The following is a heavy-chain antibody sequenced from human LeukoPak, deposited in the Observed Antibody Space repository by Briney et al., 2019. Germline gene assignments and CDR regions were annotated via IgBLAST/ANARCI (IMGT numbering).Heavy chain of an antibody. CDR1: GFIFDDYA. CDR3: ARDLGSLPAAIGYYYYHMDV. V-gene: IGHV3-9*01. J-gene: IGHJ6*02. D-gene: IGHD2-2*02. Sequence: PGGSLRLSCAASGFIFDDYAMHWVRQAPGKGLEWVSGISWNSGSIGYADSVKGRFTISRDNAKNSLYLQMNSLRVEDTASYYCARDLGSLPAAIGYYYYHMDVWGQGTTVTVSS. CDR2: ISWNSGSI.